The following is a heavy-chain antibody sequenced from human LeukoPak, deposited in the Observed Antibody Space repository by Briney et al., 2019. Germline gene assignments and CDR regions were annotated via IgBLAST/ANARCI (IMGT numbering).Heavy chain of an antibody. Sequence: SETLSLTCTVSGGSISSYYWSWIRQPPGKGLEWIGYIYTSGSTNYNPSLKSRVTISVDTSKNQFSLKLSSVTAADTAVYYCASRVTFSIPYYYGSGSYTTPYNWFDPWGQGTLVTVSS. D-gene: IGHD3-10*01. J-gene: IGHJ5*02. V-gene: IGHV4-4*09. CDR1: GGSISSYY. CDR3: ASRVTFSIPYYYGSGSYTTPYNWFDP. CDR2: IYTSGST.